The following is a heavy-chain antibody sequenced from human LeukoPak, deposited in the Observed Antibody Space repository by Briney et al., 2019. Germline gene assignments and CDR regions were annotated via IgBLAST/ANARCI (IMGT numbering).Heavy chain of an antibody. CDR3: ARDQGDAFDI. CDR2: ISSSSSYI. V-gene: IGHV3-21*01. J-gene: IGHJ3*02. CDR1: GFTFSSYS. Sequence: GGSLRLSCAASGFTFSSYSMNWVRQAPGKGLEWVSSISSSSSYIYYADSVKGRFTISRDNAKDSLYLQMNSLRAEDTAVYYCARDQGDAFDIWGQGTMVTVSS.